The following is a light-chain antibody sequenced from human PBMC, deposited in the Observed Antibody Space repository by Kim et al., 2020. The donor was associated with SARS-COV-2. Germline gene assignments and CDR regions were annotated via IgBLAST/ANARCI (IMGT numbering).Light chain of an antibody. J-gene: IGLJ1*01. Sequence: SSELTQDPAVSVALGQTVRITCQGDSLRSYYASWYQQKPGQAPVLVIYGKNNRPSGIPDRFSGSSSGNTASLTITGAQAEDEADYYCNSRARSVNYVFGT. CDR2: GKN. CDR3: NSRARSVNYV. V-gene: IGLV3-19*01. CDR1: SLRSYY.